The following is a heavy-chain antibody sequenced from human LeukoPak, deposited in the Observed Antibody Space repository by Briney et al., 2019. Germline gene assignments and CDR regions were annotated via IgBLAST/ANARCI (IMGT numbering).Heavy chain of an antibody. CDR3: AKEVDCPSDCLFFHS. D-gene: IGHD2-21*02. CDR1: GVTFDDYT. Sequence: GGSLRLSCAASGVTFDDYTIHWVRQTPGKGLEWLSLINRRGHTFYADSVKGRFTISRDNSRNSVFLQMNSLRPEDTALYHCAKEVDCPSDCLFFHSWGQGTLVTVSS. V-gene: IGHV3-43*01. CDR2: INRRGHT. J-gene: IGHJ4*02.